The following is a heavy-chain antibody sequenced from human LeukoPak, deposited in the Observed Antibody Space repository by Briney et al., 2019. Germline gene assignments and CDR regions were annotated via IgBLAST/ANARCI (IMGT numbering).Heavy chain of an antibody. CDR3: ARITFPSNYYGMDV. Sequence: PGGSLRLSCAASGFTFSSYAMSWVRQAPGKGLEWVSAISGSGGSTYYADSVKGRFTISRDNSKNTLYLQMNSLRAEDTAVYYCARITFPSNYYGMDVWGQGTTVTVSS. CDR1: GFTFSSYA. CDR2: ISGSGGST. D-gene: IGHD2/OR15-2a*01. V-gene: IGHV3-23*01. J-gene: IGHJ6*02.